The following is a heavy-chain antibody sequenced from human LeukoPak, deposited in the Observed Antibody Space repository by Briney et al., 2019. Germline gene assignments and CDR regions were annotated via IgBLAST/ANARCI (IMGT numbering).Heavy chain of an antibody. CDR1: GYTFTSYG. CDR2: ISGYKGNT. V-gene: IGHV1-18*01. D-gene: IGHD6-19*01. CDR3: ARWYYSGWAFDY. Sequence: ASVKVSCKASGYTFTSYGISWVRQAPGQGLEWMGWISGYKGNTNYAQKLQGRVTMTTDTSTSTAYMELRSLRSDDTAVYYCARWYYSGWAFDYWGQGTLVTVSS. J-gene: IGHJ4*02.